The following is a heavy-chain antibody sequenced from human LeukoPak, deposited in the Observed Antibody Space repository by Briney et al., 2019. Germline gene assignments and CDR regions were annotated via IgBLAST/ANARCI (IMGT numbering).Heavy chain of an antibody. J-gene: IGHJ4*02. Sequence: SETLSLTCAVSGGSISSGSYSWSWVRQPPGKGLEWIGYIYHRGSTYYNPSLKSRVTMSLDRSNNQFSLNLSSVTAADTAVYYCARFSPRALGNYFDYWGQGTLVTVSS. V-gene: IGHV4-30-2*01. D-gene: IGHD3-16*01. CDR1: GGSISSGSYS. CDR2: IYHRGST. CDR3: ARFSPRALGNYFDY.